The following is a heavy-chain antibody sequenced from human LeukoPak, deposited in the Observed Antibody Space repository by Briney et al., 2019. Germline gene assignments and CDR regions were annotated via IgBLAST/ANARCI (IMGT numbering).Heavy chain of an antibody. V-gene: IGHV3-30*18. CDR3: AKDGSGYSYGYVDY. J-gene: IGHJ4*02. CDR1: GFSFNSHG. CDR2: ISDDGSKG. D-gene: IGHD5-18*01. Sequence: PGGSLRLSCAASGFSFNSHGMHWVRQAPDKGLEWVAVISDDGSKGYYADSVKGRFTISRDNSKNTLYLQMNSLRAEDTAVYYCAKDGSGYSYGYVDYWGQGTLVTVSS.